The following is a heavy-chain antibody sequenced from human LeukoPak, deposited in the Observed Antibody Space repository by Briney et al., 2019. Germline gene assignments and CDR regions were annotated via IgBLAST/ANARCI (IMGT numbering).Heavy chain of an antibody. D-gene: IGHD4-23*01. V-gene: IGHV3-7*03. CDR3: ARTGYGGNSLDY. J-gene: IGHJ4*02. Sequence: GGSLRLSCAASGFTFSSYAMSWVRQAPGKGLEWVANINQDGSAKQYVESVKGRFTLSRDTGKNSLYLQLNSLRADDTATYYCARTGYGGNSLDYWGQGTLVTVSS. CDR1: GFTFSSYA. CDR2: INQDGSAK.